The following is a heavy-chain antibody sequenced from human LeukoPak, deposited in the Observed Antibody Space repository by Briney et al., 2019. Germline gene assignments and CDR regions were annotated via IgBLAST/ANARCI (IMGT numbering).Heavy chain of an antibody. V-gene: IGHV4-39*07. CDR3: ARDGRYFDWLSRSDAFDI. J-gene: IGHJ3*02. CDR1: GGSISSSSYY. Sequence: SETLSLTCTVSGGSISSSSYYWGWIRQPPGKGLEWIGSIYYSGSTYYNPSLKSRVTISVDTSKNQFSLKLSSVTAADTAVYYCARDGRYFDWLSRSDAFDIWGQGTMVTVSS. D-gene: IGHD3-9*01. CDR2: IYYSGST.